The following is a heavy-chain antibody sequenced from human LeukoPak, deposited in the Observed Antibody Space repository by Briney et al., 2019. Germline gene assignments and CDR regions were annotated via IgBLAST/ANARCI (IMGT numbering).Heavy chain of an antibody. CDR3: ARDEYSGNAFDI. J-gene: IGHJ3*02. D-gene: IGHD6-6*01. CDR2: ISSSSSYI. CDR1: GFTFSSYS. V-gene: IGHV3-21*01. Sequence: GGSLRLSCAASGFTFSSYSMNWVRQAPGKGLEWVSSISSSSSYIYYADSVKGRFTIPRDNAKNSLYLQMNSLRAEDTAVYYCARDEYSGNAFDIWGQGTMVTVSS.